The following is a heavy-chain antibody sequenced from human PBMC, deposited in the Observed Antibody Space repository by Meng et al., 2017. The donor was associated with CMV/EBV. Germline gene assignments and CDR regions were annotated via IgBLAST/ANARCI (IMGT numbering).Heavy chain of an antibody. D-gene: IGHD6-13*01. V-gene: IGHV4-39*07. CDR2: IYYSGST. Sequence: QLQLQESGPGLVKPSETLSLTCTVSGGSISSSSYYWGWIRQPPGKGLEWIGSIYYSGSTYYNPSLKSRVTISVDTSKNQFSLKLRSVTAADTAVYYCARGGIAAAGLHWGQGTLAPSPQ. CDR3: ARGGIAAAGLH. CDR1: GGSISSSSYY. J-gene: IGHJ4*02.